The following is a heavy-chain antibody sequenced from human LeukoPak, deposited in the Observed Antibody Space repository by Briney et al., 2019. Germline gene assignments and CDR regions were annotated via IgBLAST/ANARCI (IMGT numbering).Heavy chain of an antibody. Sequence: GGSLKLSCAASGFTFSASPIHWVRQASGKGLEWVGRITGTHATAYSATLKGRFTISRDDSKYTTFLQMNSLETEDTAVYYCAKDLGSYYDFWSGYGHWGQGTLVTVSS. J-gene: IGHJ4*02. CDR1: GFTFSASP. CDR3: AKDLGSYYDFWSGYGH. V-gene: IGHV3-73*01. CDR2: ITGTHAT. D-gene: IGHD3-3*01.